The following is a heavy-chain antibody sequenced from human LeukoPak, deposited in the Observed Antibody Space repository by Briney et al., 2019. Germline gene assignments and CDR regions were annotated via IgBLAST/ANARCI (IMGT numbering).Heavy chain of an antibody. CDR2: IIPILGIA. Sequence: GASVKVSCKASGGTFSSYAISWVRQAPGQGLEWMGGIIPILGIANYAQKFQGRVTITADKSTSTAYMELSSLRSEDTAVYYCASGGVVDAFDIWGQGTMVTVSS. CDR3: ASGGVVDAFDI. CDR1: GGTFSSYA. J-gene: IGHJ3*02. V-gene: IGHV1-69*10. D-gene: IGHD2-15*01.